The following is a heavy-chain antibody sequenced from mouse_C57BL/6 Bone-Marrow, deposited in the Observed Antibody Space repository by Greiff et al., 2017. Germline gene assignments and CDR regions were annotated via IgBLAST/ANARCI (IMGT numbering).Heavy chain of an antibody. D-gene: IGHD2-10*01. J-gene: IGHJ3*01. Sequence: QVLLQQSGAELARPGASVKMSCKASGYTFTSYTMHWVKQRPGQGLEWIGYINPSSGYTKYNQKFKDKATLTADKSSSTAYMQLSSLTSEDSAVXYCARTSYGNYPWCAYWGQGTLVTVSA. V-gene: IGHV1-4*01. CDR3: ARTSYGNYPWCAY. CDR2: INPSSGYT. CDR1: GYTFTSYT.